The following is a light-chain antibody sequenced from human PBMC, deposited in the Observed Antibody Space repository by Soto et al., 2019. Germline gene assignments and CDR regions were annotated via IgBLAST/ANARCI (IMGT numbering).Light chain of an antibody. CDR3: QSYDPSLSGSKVI. V-gene: IGLV1-40*01. CDR2: GNN. J-gene: IGLJ2*01. CDR1: NSNIGAGYD. Sequence: QPVLTQPPSVSGAPGQRVSISCTGSNSNIGAGYDVHWYQHLPGTAPKLLIYGNNNRPSGVPDRISGSKSGTSASLAITGRQAEDEDDYWCQSYDPSLSGSKVIFGGGTKLTVL.